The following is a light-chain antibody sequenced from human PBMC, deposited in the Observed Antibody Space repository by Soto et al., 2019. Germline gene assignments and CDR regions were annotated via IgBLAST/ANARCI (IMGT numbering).Light chain of an antibody. V-gene: IGKV3-20*01. CDR1: QSVNSNY. CDR2: GAS. Sequence: ESVLAQSPGTLSLSPGERATLSCRASQSVNSNYLTWYQQKPGQAPRLLIYGASSRATGIPDRFSGSGSGTDFTLTISRLEPEDFAVYYCQQYGSSPPTFGHGTKVEIK. J-gene: IGKJ1*01. CDR3: QQYGSSPPT.